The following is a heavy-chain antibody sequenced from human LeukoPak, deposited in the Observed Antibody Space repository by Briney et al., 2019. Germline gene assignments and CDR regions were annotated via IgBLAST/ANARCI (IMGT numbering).Heavy chain of an antibody. CDR3: AREAYGSGSRHSYYYYGMDV. CDR2: IYYSGST. D-gene: IGHD3-10*01. J-gene: IGHJ6*04. V-gene: IGHV4-59*01. Sequence: SETLSLTCTVSGGSICSYYWSWIRQPPGKGLEWIGYIYYSGSTNYNPSLKSRVTISVDTSKNQFSLKLSSVTAADTAVYYCAREAYGSGSRHSYYYYGMDVWGKGTTVTVSS. CDR1: GGSICSYY.